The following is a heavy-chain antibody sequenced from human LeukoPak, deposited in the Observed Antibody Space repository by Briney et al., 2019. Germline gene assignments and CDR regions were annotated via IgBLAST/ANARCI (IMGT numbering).Heavy chain of an antibody. Sequence: GGSLRLSCAASGFTFSSYAMSWVRQAPGKGLEWVAVISYDGSNKYYADSVKGRFTISRDNSKNTLYLQMNSLRAEDTAVYYCARDSSGWTYWGQGTLVTVSS. J-gene: IGHJ4*02. CDR1: GFTFSSYA. CDR2: ISYDGSNK. V-gene: IGHV3-30-3*01. CDR3: ARDSSGWTY. D-gene: IGHD6-19*01.